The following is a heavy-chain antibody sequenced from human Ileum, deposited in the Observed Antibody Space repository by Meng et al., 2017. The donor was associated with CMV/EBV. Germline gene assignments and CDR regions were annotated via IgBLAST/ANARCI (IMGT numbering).Heavy chain of an antibody. CDR2: INPNGGNT. D-gene: IGHD2-2*01. V-gene: IGHV1-46*01. Sequence: YTFTSFYIRWVRQAPGQGLEWMGIINPNGGNTNYAQNVQGRVTMTRDTSTSTVYMELSSLRSEDTAVYYCARRFCSSSSSSSCSLDYWGQGTLVTVSS. CDR3: ARRFCSSSSSSSCSLDY. CDR1: YTFTSFY. J-gene: IGHJ4*02.